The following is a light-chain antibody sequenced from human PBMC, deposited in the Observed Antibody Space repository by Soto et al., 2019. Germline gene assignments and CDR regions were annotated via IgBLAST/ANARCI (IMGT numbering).Light chain of an antibody. CDR1: SSDVGGYNY. V-gene: IGLV2-8*01. CDR3: SSYAGSRGV. Sequence: QSALTQPHSASGSPGQSVTISCTGTSSDVGGYNYVSWYQQHPGKAPKLMIYEVSERPSGVPDRFSGSKSGNTASLTVSGLQAEDEADYYCSSYAGSRGVFGGGTKLTVL. CDR2: EVS. J-gene: IGLJ2*01.